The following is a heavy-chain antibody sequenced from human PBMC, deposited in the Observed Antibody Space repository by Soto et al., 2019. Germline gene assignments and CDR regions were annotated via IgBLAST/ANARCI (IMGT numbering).Heavy chain of an antibody. Sequence: PSQTLSLTCAISGDSVSSNTAAWNWIRSSPSRGLEWLGRTYYRSNWRHDYAVSVKSRITVNPDTSKNHFSLQLNSVTPDDTAVYYCERGVAGSGFDLWGQGNLVTVPS. CDR1: GDSVSSNTAA. CDR3: ERGVAGSGFDL. D-gene: IGHD6-19*01. V-gene: IGHV6-1*01. J-gene: IGHJ4*02. CDR2: TYYRSNWRH.